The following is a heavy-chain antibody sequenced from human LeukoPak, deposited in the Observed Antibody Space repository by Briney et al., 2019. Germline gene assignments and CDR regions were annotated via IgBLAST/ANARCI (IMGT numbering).Heavy chain of an antibody. CDR2: ITPNNGYA. CDR3: ARNKSTTLGDY. V-gene: IGHV1-18*01. J-gene: IGHJ4*02. Sequence: ASVKVSCKASGYAFSNSRISWVRQASGQGLEWMGWITPNNGYAHYAQKLQGRVTMTTDTFTSTAYMELRSLRSDDTAVYYCARNKSTTLGDYWGQGTLVTVSS. CDR1: GYAFSNSR. D-gene: IGHD1-1*01.